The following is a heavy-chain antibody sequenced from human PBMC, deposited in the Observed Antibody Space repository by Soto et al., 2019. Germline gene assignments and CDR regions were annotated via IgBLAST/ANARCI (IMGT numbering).Heavy chain of an antibody. Sequence: GASVKVSCKASGYTFTSYAMHWVRQAHGQRLEWMGWINAGNGNTKYSQKFQGRVTITRDTSASTAYMELSSLRSEDTAVYYCARVGVGATSAPFDYWGQGTLVTVSS. V-gene: IGHV1-3*01. J-gene: IGHJ4*02. CDR1: GYTFTSYA. CDR3: ARVGVGATSAPFDY. D-gene: IGHD1-26*01. CDR2: INAGNGNT.